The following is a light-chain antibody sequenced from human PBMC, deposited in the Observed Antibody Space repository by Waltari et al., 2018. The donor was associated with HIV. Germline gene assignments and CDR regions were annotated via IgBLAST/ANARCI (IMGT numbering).Light chain of an antibody. V-gene: IGLV2-23*01. CDR1: SSDVESYNL. Sequence: QSALTQPASVSGSPGRSITISCTGTSSDVESYNLVPWYPQHPGKAPKVMIYEGSKRPSGVSNRFSGSKSGNTASLTISGLQAEDEADYYCCSYTGSSTRRPYVFGTGTKVTVL. J-gene: IGLJ1*01. CDR3: CSYTGSSTRRPYV. CDR2: EGS.